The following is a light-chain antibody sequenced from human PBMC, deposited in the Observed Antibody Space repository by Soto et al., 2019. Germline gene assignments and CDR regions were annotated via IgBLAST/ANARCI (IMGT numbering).Light chain of an antibody. Sequence: DIQMTQSPSSLSASVGDRVTISCQASQDISNYLNWYQQKPGKAPKLLIYDASNLETGVPSRFRGSGSETDFTFTISSLQPEDIATYYCQHYDNISLTFGGGTKAQIK. CDR3: QHYDNISLT. CDR1: QDISNY. V-gene: IGKV1-33*01. J-gene: IGKJ4*01. CDR2: DAS.